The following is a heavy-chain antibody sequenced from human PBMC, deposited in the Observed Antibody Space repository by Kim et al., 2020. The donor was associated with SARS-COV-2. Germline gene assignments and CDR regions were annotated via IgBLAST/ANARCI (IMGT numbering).Heavy chain of an antibody. D-gene: IGHD5-12*01. CDR2: ISAYNGNT. Sequence: ASVKVSCKASGYTFTSYGISWVRQAPGQGLEWMGWISAYNGNTNYAQKLQGRVTMTTDTSTSTAYMELRSLRSDDTAVYYCARDWFMATIGAFDIWGQGTMVTVSS. CDR3: ARDWFMATIGAFDI. V-gene: IGHV1-18*04. J-gene: IGHJ3*02. CDR1: GYTFTSYG.